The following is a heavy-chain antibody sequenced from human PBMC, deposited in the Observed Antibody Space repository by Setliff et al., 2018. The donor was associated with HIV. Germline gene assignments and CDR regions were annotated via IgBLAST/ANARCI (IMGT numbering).Heavy chain of an antibody. V-gene: IGHV3-7*01. Sequence: PGGSLRLSCAASGFTFRSHWMSWVRQAPGKGLEWVANIKQGGTENYSVDSVKGRFTISRDNAKNSLYLQINSLRVEDTAVYYCAKNPKYISGWFQYYFDYWGQGALVTVSS. CDR2: IKQGGTEN. J-gene: IGHJ4*02. CDR1: GFTFRSHW. CDR3: AKNPKYISGWFQYYFDY. D-gene: IGHD6-19*01.